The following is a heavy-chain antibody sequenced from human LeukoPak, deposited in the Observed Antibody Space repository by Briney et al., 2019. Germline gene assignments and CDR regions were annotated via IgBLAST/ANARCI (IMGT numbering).Heavy chain of an antibody. J-gene: IGHJ4*02. D-gene: IGHD5-12*01. V-gene: IGHV3-48*02. Sequence: GGPLRLSCAAWGFPLSGYSMTGAPRAPGRGVGGVSYISSSSSTIYYADAVKGRFTISRDNAKNSLYLQMNSLRDEDTAVYYCARESPDGGYTFWGQGTLVTVSS. CDR3: ARESPDGGYTF. CDR1: GFPLSGYS. CDR2: ISSSSSTI.